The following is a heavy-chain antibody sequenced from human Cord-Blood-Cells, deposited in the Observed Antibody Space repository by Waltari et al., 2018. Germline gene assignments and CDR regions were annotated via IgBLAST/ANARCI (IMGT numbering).Heavy chain of an antibody. V-gene: IGHV1-69*01. J-gene: IGHJ6*02. CDR2: IIPIFGTA. D-gene: IGHD2-15*01. CDR1: GGTFSSYA. CDR3: ARRCSGGSCYSAYYYGMYV. Sequence: QVQLVQSGAEVKKPGSSVKVSCKASGGTFSSYAISWVRQAPGQGLEWMGGIIPIFGTANYSQKFQVRGKMTADESTITAYMERSSLGSEDTSVYYCARRCSGGSCYSAYYYGMYVWGQGTTVTVSS.